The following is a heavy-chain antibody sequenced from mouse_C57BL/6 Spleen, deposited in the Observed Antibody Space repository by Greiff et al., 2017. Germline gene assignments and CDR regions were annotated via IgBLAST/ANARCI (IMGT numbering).Heavy chain of an antibody. J-gene: IGHJ2*01. D-gene: IGHD2-4*01. CDR3: ARSVYYDYDYFDY. Sequence: VQLQQSGPELVKPGASVKISCKASGYSFTDYNMNWVKQSNGKSLEWIGVINPNYGTTSYNQKFKGKATLTVDKSSSTAYMQLNSLTSEDSAVYSCARSVYYDYDYFDYWGQGTTLTVSS. V-gene: IGHV1-39*01. CDR2: INPNYGTT. CDR1: GYSFTDYN.